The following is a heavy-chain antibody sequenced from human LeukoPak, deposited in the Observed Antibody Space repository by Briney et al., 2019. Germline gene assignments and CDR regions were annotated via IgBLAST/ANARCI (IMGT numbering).Heavy chain of an antibody. CDR1: GYTFTSYG. CDR3: ASISRATNAFDI. D-gene: IGHD1-26*01. Sequence: GASVKVSCKASGYTFTSYGISWVRQAPGQRHEWMGWISAYNGNTNYAQKLQGRVTMTTDTSTSTAYMELRSLRSDDTAVYYCASISRATNAFDIWGQGTMVTVSS. J-gene: IGHJ3*02. V-gene: IGHV1-18*01. CDR2: ISAYNGNT.